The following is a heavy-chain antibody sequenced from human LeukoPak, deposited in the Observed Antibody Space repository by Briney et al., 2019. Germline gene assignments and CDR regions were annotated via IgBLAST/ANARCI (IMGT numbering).Heavy chain of an antibody. J-gene: IGHJ6*02. D-gene: IGHD1-26*01. CDR3: AREYSGSCDYYYGMDV. V-gene: IGHV1-46*01. CDR1: GYTFTSYY. CDR2: INPSGGST. Sequence: ASVKVSCKASGYTFTSYYMHWVRQAPGQGLEWMGIINPSGGSTSYAQKFQGRVTMTRDTSTSTVYMELSSLRSEDTAVYYCAREYSGSCDYYYGMDVWGQGTAVTVSS.